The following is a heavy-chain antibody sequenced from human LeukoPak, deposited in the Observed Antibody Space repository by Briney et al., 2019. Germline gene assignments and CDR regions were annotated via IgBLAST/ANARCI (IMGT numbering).Heavy chain of an antibody. CDR3: ARGQLTYYGDYNLYYYYYMDV. V-gene: IGHV4-61*02. J-gene: IGHJ6*03. Sequence: SETLSLTCTVSGGSISSGSYYWSWIRQPAGKGLEWIGRIYTSGSTNYNPSLKSRVTISVDTSKNQFSLKLSSVTAADTAVYYCARGQLTYYGDYNLYYYYYMDVWGKGTTVTVSS. CDR1: GGSISSGSYY. D-gene: IGHD4-17*01. CDR2: IYTSGST.